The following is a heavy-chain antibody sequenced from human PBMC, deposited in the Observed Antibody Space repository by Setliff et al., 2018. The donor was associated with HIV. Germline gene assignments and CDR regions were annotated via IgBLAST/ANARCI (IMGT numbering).Heavy chain of an antibody. CDR2: IYTSGST. V-gene: IGHV4-4*08. J-gene: IGHJ5*02. D-gene: IGHD3-10*01. CDR3: ARERSALLWKNWFDP. CDR1: GDSISSYY. Sequence: PSETLSLTCTVSGDSISSYYWSWIRQPAGKGLEWIGHIYTSGSTNYNPSLKSRVTISVDTSKNQFSLKLSSVTAADTAVYYCARERSALLWKNWFDPWGQGTLVTVSS.